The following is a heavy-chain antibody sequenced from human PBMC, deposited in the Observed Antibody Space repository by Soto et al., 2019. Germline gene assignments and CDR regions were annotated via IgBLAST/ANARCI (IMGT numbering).Heavy chain of an antibody. J-gene: IGHJ6*02. CDR3: ARVKIFGVVIIRTYGMDV. CDR2: INHSGMT. V-gene: IGHV4-34*01. CDR1: VGSFTGYY. D-gene: IGHD3-3*01. Sequence: SESMSLTCAFYVGSFTGYYWSWIRQPPGKGLELIGEINHSGMTNYKPSVKSRVTISVGTSKNHFSLKLSSVTAADTAVYYCARVKIFGVVIIRTYGMDVWGQGTTVTVS.